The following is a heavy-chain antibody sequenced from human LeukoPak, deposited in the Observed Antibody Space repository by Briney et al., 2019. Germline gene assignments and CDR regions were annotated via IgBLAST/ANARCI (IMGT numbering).Heavy chain of an antibody. CDR2: ISGSGGST. J-gene: IGHJ4*02. Sequence: PGGSLRLSCAASGFTFSSYAMSWVRQAPGKGLEWVSAISGSGGSTYYADSVKGRFTISRDNSKNTLYLQMNSLRAEDTAVYYCAKDPRHIVVVTAIPTDYWGQGTLVTVSS. V-gene: IGHV3-23*01. CDR1: GFTFSSYA. D-gene: IGHD2-21*02. CDR3: AKDPRHIVVVTAIPTDY.